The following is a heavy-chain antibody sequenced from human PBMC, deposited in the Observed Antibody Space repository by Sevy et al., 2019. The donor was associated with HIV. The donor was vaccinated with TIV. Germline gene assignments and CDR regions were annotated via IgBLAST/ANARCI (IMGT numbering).Heavy chain of an antibody. Sequence: SETLSLTCAVYGGSFSGYYWSWIRQPPGKGLEWIGEINHSGSTNYNPSLKSRFTISVDTSKNHFSRKLSSVTAADTAVYYCARLYDSSGPRFGYYYYGMDVWGQGTTVTVSS. CDR2: INHSGST. CDR3: ARLYDSSGPRFGYYYYGMDV. D-gene: IGHD3-22*01. V-gene: IGHV4-34*01. CDR1: GGSFSGYY. J-gene: IGHJ6*02.